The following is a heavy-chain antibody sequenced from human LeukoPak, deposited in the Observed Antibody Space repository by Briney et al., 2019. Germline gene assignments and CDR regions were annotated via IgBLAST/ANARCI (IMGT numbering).Heavy chain of an antibody. J-gene: IGHJ5*02. D-gene: IGHD5-18*01. CDR1: GGTFSSYA. Sequence: SVKVSCKASGGTFSSYAISWVRQAPGQGLEWMGRIIPILGIANYAQKFQGRVTITADKSTSTAYMEPSSLRSEDTAVYYCARDRNIRLRESEFDPWGQGTLVTVSS. CDR2: IIPILGIA. CDR3: ARDRNIRLRESEFDP. V-gene: IGHV1-69*04.